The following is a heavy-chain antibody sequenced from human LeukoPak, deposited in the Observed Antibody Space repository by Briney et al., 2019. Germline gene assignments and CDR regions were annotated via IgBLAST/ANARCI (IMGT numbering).Heavy chain of an antibody. J-gene: IGHJ6*03. CDR3: AREYSSSSGYYYYYMDV. CDR2: ISSSSSTI. Sequence: GGSLRLSCAASGFTFSSYSMNWVRQAPGKGLEWVSYISSSSSTIYYADSVKGRFTISRDNARNSLYLQMNSLRAEDTAVYYCAREYSSSSGYYYYYMDVWGKGTTVTVSS. V-gene: IGHV3-48*01. D-gene: IGHD6-6*01. CDR1: GFTFSSYS.